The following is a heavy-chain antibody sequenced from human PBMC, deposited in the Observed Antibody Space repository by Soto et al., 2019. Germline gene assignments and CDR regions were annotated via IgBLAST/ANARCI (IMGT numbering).Heavy chain of an antibody. J-gene: IGHJ4*02. CDR1: GFSFSSYW. CDR2: IKQDGSEK. Sequence: PGGSLRLSCAASGFSFSSYWMSWVRQAPGKGLEWVANIKQDGSEKNYVDSVKGRFTISRDNAKESLYLQMNSLRAEDTAVYYCARQRDYYNSWGQGTLVTVSS. D-gene: IGHD3-22*01. CDR3: ARQRDYYNS. V-gene: IGHV3-7*01.